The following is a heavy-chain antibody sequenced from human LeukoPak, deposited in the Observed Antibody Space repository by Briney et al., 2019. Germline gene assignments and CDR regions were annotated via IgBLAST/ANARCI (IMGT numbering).Heavy chain of an antibody. CDR3: ARDSIQLWIAGY. CDR1: GFTFEDYA. CDR2: ISWNSGSI. V-gene: IGHV3-9*01. Sequence: PGGSLRLSCAVSGFTFEDYAMHWVRQAPGKGLDWVAAISWNSGSINYADSVKGRFTISRDNAKNSLYLQMNSLRAEDTAVYYCARDSIQLWIAGYWGQGTLVTVSS. J-gene: IGHJ4*02. D-gene: IGHD5-18*01.